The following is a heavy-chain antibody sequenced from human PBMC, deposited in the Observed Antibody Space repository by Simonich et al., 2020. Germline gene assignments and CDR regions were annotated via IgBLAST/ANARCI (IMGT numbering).Heavy chain of an antibody. CDR1: GGSISSSSYY. V-gene: IGHV4-39*01. Sequence: QLQLQESGPGLVKPSETLSLTCTVSGGSISSSSYYWGWIRQPPGKGLEWIGSIYLSGSTYYNPSLKSRVTISVDTSKTQFSLKLSSVTAADTAVYYCARHAGFAFDIWGQGTMVTVSS. D-gene: IGHD6-13*01. CDR3: ARHAGFAFDI. CDR2: IYLSGST. J-gene: IGHJ3*02.